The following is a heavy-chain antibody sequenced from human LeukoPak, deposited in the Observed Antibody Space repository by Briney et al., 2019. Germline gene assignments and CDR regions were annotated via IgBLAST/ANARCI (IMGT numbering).Heavy chain of an antibody. D-gene: IGHD3-10*01. J-gene: IGHJ4*02. CDR3: ARGTPLLWFGELLGGDY. V-gene: IGHV3-33*01. CDR2: IWYDGSNK. CDR1: GFTFSSYG. Sequence: PGGSLRLSCAASGFTFSSYGMHWVRQAPGKGLEWVAVIWYDGSNKYYADSVEGRFTISRDNSKNTLYLQMNSLRAEDTAVYYCARGTPLLWFGELLGGDYWGQGTLVTVSS.